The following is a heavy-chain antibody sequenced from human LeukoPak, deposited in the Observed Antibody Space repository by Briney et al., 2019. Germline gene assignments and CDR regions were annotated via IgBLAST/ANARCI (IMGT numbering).Heavy chain of an antibody. CDR2: IIPIFGTA. CDR3: AIGPMFGSGSYYNY. V-gene: IGHV1-69*05. Sequence: GSSVKVSCKASGGTFSSYAISWVRQAPGQGLEWMGGIIPIFGTANYAQKFQGRVTITTDESTSTAYMELSSLRSEDTAVYYCAIGPMFGSGSYYNYWGQGTPVTVSS. D-gene: IGHD3-10*01. J-gene: IGHJ4*02. CDR1: GGTFSSYA.